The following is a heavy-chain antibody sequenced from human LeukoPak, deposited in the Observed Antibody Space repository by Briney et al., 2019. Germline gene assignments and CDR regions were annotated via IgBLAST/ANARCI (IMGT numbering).Heavy chain of an antibody. J-gene: IGHJ4*02. CDR3: AGIWYSSGYYFDY. D-gene: IGHD6-19*01. Sequence: SETLSLTCTVARDSISSHYWSCIRHPLGKKMEWIAYIYDTGTTVSNPSLKSRVSMSLDRSKNEFYLQLTSVTAADTAVYYCAGIWYSSGYYFDYWGQGTLVTVSS. CDR2: IYDTGTT. V-gene: IGHV4-59*11. CDR1: RDSISSHY.